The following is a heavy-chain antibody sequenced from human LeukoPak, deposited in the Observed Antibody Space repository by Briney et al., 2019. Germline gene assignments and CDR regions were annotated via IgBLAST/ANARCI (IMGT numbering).Heavy chain of an antibody. J-gene: IGHJ3*02. CDR2: IGTAGDT. Sequence: PGGSLRLSCAASGFTFSSYDMHWVRQATGKGLEWVSAIGTAGDTYYPGSVKGRSTISRENAKNSLYLQMNSLRAGDTAVYYCARARGADYYDSSSPTDAFDIWGQGTMVTVSS. CDR1: GFTFSSYD. D-gene: IGHD3-22*01. CDR3: ARARGADYYDSSSPTDAFDI. V-gene: IGHV3-13*01.